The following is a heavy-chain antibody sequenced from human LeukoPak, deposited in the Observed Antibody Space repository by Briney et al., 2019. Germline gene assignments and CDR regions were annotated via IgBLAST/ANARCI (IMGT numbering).Heavy chain of an antibody. J-gene: IGHJ4*02. CDR2: ISGSNGNT. V-gene: IGHV1-18*01. D-gene: IGHD1-26*01. CDR1: NYPFTRYG. CDR3: ARSGRGTYYYFDL. Sequence: EASVTVSCMASNYPFTRYGISWVRQAPGQGLEWMGWISGSNGNTNYAQTFQGRVSMTADASTGTAYLELRSLRSDDTAVYYCARSGRGTYYYFDLWGQGTLVTVSS.